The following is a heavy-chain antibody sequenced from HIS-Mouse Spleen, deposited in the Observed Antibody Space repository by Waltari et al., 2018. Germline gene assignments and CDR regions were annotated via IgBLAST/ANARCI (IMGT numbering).Heavy chain of an antibody. D-gene: IGHD6-13*01. CDR2: IYYSGST. CDR3: AREIPYSSSWYDWYFDL. CDR1: GCPLSSRSYY. Sequence: QLQLQESGPGLVKPSATLSLTCTVSGCPLSSRSYYWGWIRQPPGKGLEWIGSIYYSGSTYYNPSLKSRVSISVDTSKNQFSLKLSSVTAADTAVYYCAREIPYSSSWYDWYFDLWGRGTLVTVSS. J-gene: IGHJ2*01. V-gene: IGHV4-39*07.